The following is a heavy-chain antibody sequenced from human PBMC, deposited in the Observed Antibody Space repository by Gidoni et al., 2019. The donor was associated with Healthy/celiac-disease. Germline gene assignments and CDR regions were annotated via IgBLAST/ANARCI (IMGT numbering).Heavy chain of an antibody. Sequence: QVQLQESGPGLVKPSGTLSLTCAVSGGSISSSNWWSWVRQPPGKGLEWIGEIYHSGSTNYNPSLKSRVTISVDKSKNQFSLKLSSVTAADTAVYYCARARKRSDYGDNYYYGMDVWGQGTTVTVSS. D-gene: IGHD4-17*01. J-gene: IGHJ6*02. CDR3: ARARKRSDYGDNYYYGMDV. V-gene: IGHV4-4*02. CDR2: IYHSGST. CDR1: GGSISSSNW.